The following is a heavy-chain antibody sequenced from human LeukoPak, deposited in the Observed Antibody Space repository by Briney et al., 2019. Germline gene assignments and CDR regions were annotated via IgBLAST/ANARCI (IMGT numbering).Heavy chain of an antibody. J-gene: IGHJ4*02. CDR3: ARDSALVSPDFDY. CDR1: GFTSSSYC. Sequence: GGSLRLSCAASGFTSSSYCMSWVRQAPGKGLEWVSSISSSSSYIYYADSVKGRFTISRDNAKNSLYLQMNSLRAEDTAVYYCARDSALVSPDFDYWGQGTLVTVSS. V-gene: IGHV3-21*01. CDR2: ISSSSSYI. D-gene: IGHD1-26*01.